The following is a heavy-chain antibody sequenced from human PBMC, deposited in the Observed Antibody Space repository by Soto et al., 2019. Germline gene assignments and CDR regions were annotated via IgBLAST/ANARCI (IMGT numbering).Heavy chain of an antibody. CDR3: AREGVSSSWYYYYAMDV. CDR2: INYSGST. Sequence: SETLSLTCAVCGGSFSGYDWTWIRQPPGTGLEWIGEINYSGSTNYNPSLKSRVTISVDTSKNQFSLKLSSVTAADTAVYYCAREGVSSSWYYYYAMDVWGQGTTVTVSS. V-gene: IGHV4-34*01. D-gene: IGHD6-13*01. J-gene: IGHJ6*02. CDR1: GGSFSGYD.